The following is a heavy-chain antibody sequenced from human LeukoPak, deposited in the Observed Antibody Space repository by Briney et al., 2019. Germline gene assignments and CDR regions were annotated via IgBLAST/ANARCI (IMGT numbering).Heavy chain of an antibody. CDR3: ARRGYDILTGYTPFDY. CDR1: GGSISSYY. V-gene: IGHV4-59*08. Sequence: PSETLSLTCTVSGGSISSYYWSWIRQPPVKGLEWIGYIYYSGSTNYNPSLKSRVTISVDTSKNQFSLKLSSVTAADTAVYYCARRGYDILTGYTPFDYWGQGTLVTVSS. D-gene: IGHD3-9*01. J-gene: IGHJ4*02. CDR2: IYYSGST.